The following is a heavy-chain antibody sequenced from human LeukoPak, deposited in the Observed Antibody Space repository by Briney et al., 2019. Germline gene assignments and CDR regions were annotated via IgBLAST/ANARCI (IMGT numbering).Heavy chain of an antibody. CDR2: IYHSGST. D-gene: IGHD5-24*01. Sequence: PSETLSLTCAVSGGSISSGGYSWSWIRQPPGKGLEWIGYIYHSGSTYYNPPLKSRVTISVDRSKNQFSLKLSSVTAADTAVYYCARAAGDGYNLLDYWDQGSLVTVSS. CDR1: GGSISSGGYS. J-gene: IGHJ4*02. V-gene: IGHV4-30-2*01. CDR3: ARAAGDGYNLLDY.